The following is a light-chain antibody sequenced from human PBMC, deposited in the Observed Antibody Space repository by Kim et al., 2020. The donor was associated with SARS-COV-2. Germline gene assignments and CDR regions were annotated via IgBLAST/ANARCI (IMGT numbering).Light chain of an antibody. CDR3: QQYHTYPHT. Sequence: ASVGDIVTITCRASQGVANNLAWFRQKPGEAPKSLIFLASNLQSGVPLKFSGTGSGTQFSLTIGGLQPEDFAIYYCQQYHTYPHTFGGGTKVDIK. J-gene: IGKJ4*01. V-gene: IGKV1-16*02. CDR2: LAS. CDR1: QGVANN.